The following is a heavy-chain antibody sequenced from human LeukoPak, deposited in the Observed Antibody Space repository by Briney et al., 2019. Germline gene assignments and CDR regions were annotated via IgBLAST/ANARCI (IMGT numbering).Heavy chain of an antibody. CDR2: INHSGST. V-gene: IGHV4-34*01. CDR3: ARAAYSSSHYFDY. D-gene: IGHD6-13*01. Sequence: ETLSLTCAVYGGSFSGYYWSWIRQPPGKGLEWIGEINHSGSTNYNPSLKSRVTISVDTSKNQFSLKLSSVTAADTAVYYCARAAYSSSHYFDYCGQGTLVTVSS. CDR1: GGSFSGYY. J-gene: IGHJ4*02.